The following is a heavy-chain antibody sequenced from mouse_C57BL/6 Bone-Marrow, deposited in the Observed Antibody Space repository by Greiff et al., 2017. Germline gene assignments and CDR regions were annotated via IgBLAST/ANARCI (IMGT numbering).Heavy chain of an antibody. Sequence: EVKLVESGGGLVQPGGSLKLSCAASGFTFSDYYMYWVRQTPEKRLEWVAYISNGGGSTYYPDTVKGRFTISRDNAKNTLYLQMSRLKSEDTAMYYCARHRAMGYWGQGTSVTVSS. CDR3: ARHRAMGY. J-gene: IGHJ4*01. CDR2: ISNGGGST. V-gene: IGHV5-12*01. CDR1: GFTFSDYY.